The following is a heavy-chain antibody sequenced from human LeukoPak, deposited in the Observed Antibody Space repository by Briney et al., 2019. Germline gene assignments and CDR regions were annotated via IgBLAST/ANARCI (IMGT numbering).Heavy chain of an antibody. CDR2: IYYSGST. CDR3: ARGLRDIVVVPAATGEGAFDI. CDR1: GGSISSYY. J-gene: IGHJ3*02. D-gene: IGHD2-2*01. Sequence: PSETLSLTCTVSGGSISSYYWNWIRQPPGKGLEWIGYIYYSGSTYYNPSLKSRVTISVDTSKNQFSLKLSSVTATDTAVYYCARGLRDIVVVPAATGEGAFDIWGQGTMVTVSS. V-gene: IGHV4-59*08.